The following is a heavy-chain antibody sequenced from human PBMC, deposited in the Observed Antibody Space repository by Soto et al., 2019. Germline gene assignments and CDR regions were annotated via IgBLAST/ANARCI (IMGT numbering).Heavy chain of an antibody. V-gene: IGHV3-73*01. D-gene: IGHD3-10*01. Sequence: GGSLRLSCAASGFTFSGSAMHWVRQASGKGLEWVGRIRSKANSYATAYAASVKGRFTISRDDSKNTAYLQMNSLKTEDTAVYYCTRHFYGSGSYYIDYWGQGTLVTVSS. CDR3: TRHFYGSGSYYIDY. J-gene: IGHJ4*02. CDR2: IRSKANSYAT. CDR1: GFTFSGSA.